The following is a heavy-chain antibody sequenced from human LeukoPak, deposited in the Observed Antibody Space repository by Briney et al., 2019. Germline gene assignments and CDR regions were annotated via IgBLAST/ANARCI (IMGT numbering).Heavy chain of an antibody. V-gene: IGHV1-69*13. D-gene: IGHD3-9*01. CDR3: ARGEDYDILTGYYYYGMDV. J-gene: IGHJ6*02. CDR2: IIPIFGTA. Sequence: SVKVSCKASGYTFTGYYMHWVRQAPGQGLEWMGGIIPIFGTANYAQKFQGRVTITADESTSTAYMELSSLRSEDTAVYYCARGEDYDILTGYYYYGMDVWGQGTTVTVSS. CDR1: GYTFTGYY.